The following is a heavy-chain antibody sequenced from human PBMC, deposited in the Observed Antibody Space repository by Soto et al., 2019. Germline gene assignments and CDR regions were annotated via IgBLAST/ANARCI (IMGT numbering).Heavy chain of an antibody. V-gene: IGHV1-69*13. CDR1: GGTFSSYA. CDR2: IIPIFGTA. Sequence: SVKVSCKASGGTFSSYAISWVRQAPGQGLEWMGGIIPIFGTANYAQKFQGRVTITADESTSTAYMELSSLRSEDTAVYYCARDLISRGSSGYSDYWGQGTLVTVSS. CDR3: ARDLISRGSSGYSDY. D-gene: IGHD3-22*01. J-gene: IGHJ4*02.